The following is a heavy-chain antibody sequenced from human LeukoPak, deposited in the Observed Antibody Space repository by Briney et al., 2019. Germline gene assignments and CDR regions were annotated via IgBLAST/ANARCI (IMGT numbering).Heavy chain of an antibody. D-gene: IGHD3-10*01. CDR1: GGFVSSTTYY. Sequence: PSETLSLTCTVSGGFVSSTTYYWSWIRQPPGKGLEWFASINYSGSTYYNPSLKSRVTISVDTSENQFSLKLSSVTAADTAVYYCARYVAYGSGKYYFDYWGQGTLVTVSS. V-gene: IGHV4-39*01. CDR3: ARYVAYGSGKYYFDY. CDR2: INYSGST. J-gene: IGHJ4*02.